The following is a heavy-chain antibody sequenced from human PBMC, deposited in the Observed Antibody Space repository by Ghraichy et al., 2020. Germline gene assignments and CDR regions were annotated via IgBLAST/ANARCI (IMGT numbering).Heavy chain of an antibody. D-gene: IGHD3-3*01. Sequence: LSLTCAASGFTFSSYAMSWVRQAPGKGLEWVSAISGSGGSTYYADSVKGRFTISRDNSKNTLYLQMNSLRAEDTAVYYCAKGRPVLRFLEWLLRGHYFDYWGQGTLVTVSS. CDR3: AKGRPVLRFLEWLLRGHYFDY. J-gene: IGHJ4*02. V-gene: IGHV3-23*01. CDR1: GFTFSSYA. CDR2: ISGSGGST.